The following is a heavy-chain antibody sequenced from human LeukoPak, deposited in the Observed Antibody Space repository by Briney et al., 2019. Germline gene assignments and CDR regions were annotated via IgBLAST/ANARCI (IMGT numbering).Heavy chain of an antibody. V-gene: IGHV3-53*01. D-gene: IGHD3-22*01. Sequence: GGSLRLSCAASGFTVSSNYMSWVRQAPGKGLEWVSVIYSGGSTYYADSVKGRFTISRDNSKNTLFLQMNSLRAEDTAVYYCAAARDYYDSSGYYYRDYWGQGTLVTVSS. CDR3: AAARDYYDSSGYYYRDY. CDR1: GFTVSSNY. CDR2: IYSGGST. J-gene: IGHJ4*02.